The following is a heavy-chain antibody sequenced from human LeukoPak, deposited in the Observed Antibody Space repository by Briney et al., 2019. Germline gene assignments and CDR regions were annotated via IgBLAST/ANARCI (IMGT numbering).Heavy chain of an antibody. CDR2: IWYDGSNK. CDR3: ARDGAPYPFDY. Sequence: PGGSLRLSCAASGFTFSIYGMHWVRQAPGKGLEWVAVIWYDGSNKYYADSVKGRFTISRDNSKNTLYLQMNSLRAEDTAVYYCARDGAPYPFDYWGQGTLVTVSS. J-gene: IGHJ4*02. CDR1: GFTFSIYG. D-gene: IGHD3-10*01. V-gene: IGHV3-33*01.